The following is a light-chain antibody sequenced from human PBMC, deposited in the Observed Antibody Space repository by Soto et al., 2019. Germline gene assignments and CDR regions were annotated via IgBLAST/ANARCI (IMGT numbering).Light chain of an antibody. Sequence: DVKLTQSPSTLSASVGDRVTITVRACPRISSWLAWSQPRPGKAPTLLIYDAASLESGVPSRFSGSGSGTAFTLTISSLQPDDFATYYCQPYNSYWTFCQGTTVDI. CDR1: PRISSW. J-gene: IGKJ1*01. V-gene: IGKV1-5*01. CDR3: QPYNSYWT. CDR2: DAA.